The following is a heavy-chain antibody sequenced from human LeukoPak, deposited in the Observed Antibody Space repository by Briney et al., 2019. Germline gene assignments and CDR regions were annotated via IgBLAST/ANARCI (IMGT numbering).Heavy chain of an antibody. J-gene: IGHJ4*02. CDR3: ATSLASSSWTFDY. D-gene: IGHD6-13*01. CDR2: IFYTGST. Sequence: SETLSLTCTVSGGSISSYYWSWIRQPPGKGLEWIGYIFYTGSTNYNPSLKSRVTISVDTSKNQFSLKLSSVTAADTAVYYCATSLASSSWTFDYWGQGTLVTVSS. V-gene: IGHV4-59*08. CDR1: GGSISSYY.